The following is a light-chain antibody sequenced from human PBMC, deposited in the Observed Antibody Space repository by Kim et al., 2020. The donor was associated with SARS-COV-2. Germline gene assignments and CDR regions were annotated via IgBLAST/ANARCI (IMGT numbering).Light chain of an antibody. Sequence: QSITISCTGTSSDVGAYNYVSWYQHHPGKAPQLMIYDVTKRPSGVSNRFSGSKSGNTASLTISGLQAEDEADYFCSSYTSSSTSYVFGTGTKVTVL. CDR3: SSYTSSSTSYV. CDR1: SSDVGAYNY. V-gene: IGLV2-14*03. J-gene: IGLJ1*01. CDR2: DVT.